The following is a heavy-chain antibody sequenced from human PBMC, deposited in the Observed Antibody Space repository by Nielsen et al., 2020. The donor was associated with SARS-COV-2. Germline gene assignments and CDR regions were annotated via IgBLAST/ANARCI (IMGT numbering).Heavy chain of an antibody. J-gene: IGHJ4*02. D-gene: IGHD1-7*01. CDR3: ARVLNWNYVSVDY. CDR1: GGSVSSGGYY. V-gene: IGHV4-31*03. Sequence: SETLSLTCTVSGGSVSSGGYYWSWIRQHPGKGLEWIAYIYSSGSTYYNPSLKSRVTMSVDTSKNLFSLKLSSVTAADTAVYYCARVLNWNYVSVDYWGQGTLVTVSS. CDR2: IYSSGST.